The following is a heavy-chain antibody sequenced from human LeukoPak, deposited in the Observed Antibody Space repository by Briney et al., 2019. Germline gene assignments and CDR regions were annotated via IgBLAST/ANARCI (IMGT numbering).Heavy chain of an antibody. CDR3: ARVFGRNYDSSGYYYGYYYYYMDV. J-gene: IGHJ6*03. CDR2: IYYSGST. CDR1: GGSISSYY. Sequence: SETLSLTCTVSGGSISSYYWSWIRQPPGKGLEWIGYIYYSGSTNYNPSLKSRVTISVDTSKNQFSLKLSSVTAADTAVYYCARVFGRNYDSSGYYYGYYYYYMDVWGKGTTVTVSS. V-gene: IGHV4-59*01. D-gene: IGHD3-22*01.